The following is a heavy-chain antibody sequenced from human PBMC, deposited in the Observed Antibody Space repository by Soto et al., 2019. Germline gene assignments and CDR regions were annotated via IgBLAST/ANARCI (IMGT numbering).Heavy chain of an antibody. D-gene: IGHD6-19*01. CDR2: MNPDTGNT. V-gene: IGHV1-8*01. CDR3: ARALGYSSTSRLDL. CDR1: GYTFTTYD. Sequence: QVQLVQSGAEVEKPGASVKVSCKASGYTFTTYDFNWVRQAPGHGLERMGWMNPDTGNTGYAQKFQGRVTMTRDASIGTAFMALSGLTAEDTAVYYCARALGYSSTSRLDLWGQGTLVTVSS. J-gene: IGHJ4*02.